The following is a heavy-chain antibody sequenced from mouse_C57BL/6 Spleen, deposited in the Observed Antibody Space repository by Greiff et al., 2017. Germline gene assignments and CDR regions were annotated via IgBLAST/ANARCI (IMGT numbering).Heavy chain of an antibody. CDR3: ARDGPHFDY. CDR2: ISDGGSYT. V-gene: IGHV5-4*01. Sequence: EVKLMESGGGLVKPGGSLKLSCAASGFTFSSYAMSWVRQTPEKRLEWVATISDGGSYTYYPDNVKGRFTISRDNAKNNLYLQMSHLKSEDTAMYYCARDGPHFDYWGQGTTLTVSS. J-gene: IGHJ2*01. CDR1: GFTFSSYA.